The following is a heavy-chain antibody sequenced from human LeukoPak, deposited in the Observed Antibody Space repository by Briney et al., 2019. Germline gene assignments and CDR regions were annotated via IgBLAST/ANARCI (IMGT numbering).Heavy chain of an antibody. Sequence: PSENLSLTCTVSGGSISSYYWSWIRQPPGKGLEWIGYIYYSGSTNYNPSLKSRVTISVDTSKNQFSLKLSSVTAADTAVYYCARALYYYDSSGYCYYFDYWGQGTLVTVSS. V-gene: IGHV4-59*01. CDR1: GGSISSYY. J-gene: IGHJ4*02. CDR2: IYYSGST. CDR3: ARALYYYDSSGYCYYFDY. D-gene: IGHD3-22*01.